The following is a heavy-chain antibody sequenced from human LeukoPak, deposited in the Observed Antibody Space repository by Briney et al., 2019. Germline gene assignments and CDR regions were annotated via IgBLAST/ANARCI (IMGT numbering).Heavy chain of an antibody. D-gene: IGHD6-19*01. CDR3: ASFVDGAVAGWVPAP. V-gene: IGHV1-69*06. CDR1: GGTFSSYA. Sequence: GASVKVSCKASGGTFSSYAISWVRQAPGQGLEWMGGIIPIFGTANYAQKFQGRVTITADKSTSTAYMELSSPRSEDTAVYHCASFVDGAVAGWVPAPWGQGTLVTVSS. CDR2: IIPIFGTA. J-gene: IGHJ4*02.